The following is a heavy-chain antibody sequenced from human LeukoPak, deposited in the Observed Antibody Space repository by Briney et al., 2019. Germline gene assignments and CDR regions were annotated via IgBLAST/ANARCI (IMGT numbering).Heavy chain of an antibody. J-gene: IGHJ4*02. Sequence: GGSLRLSCAASGFTFSSYGMNWVRQAPGKGLEWVSSISSSSNYIYYADSVKGRFTISRDNAKTSLYLQMNSLRAEDTAVYYCAREGGYYDTSGLGPGDYWGQGSLVTVSS. V-gene: IGHV3-21*01. CDR2: ISSSSNYI. CDR3: AREGGYYDTSGLGPGDY. D-gene: IGHD3-22*01. CDR1: GFTFSSYG.